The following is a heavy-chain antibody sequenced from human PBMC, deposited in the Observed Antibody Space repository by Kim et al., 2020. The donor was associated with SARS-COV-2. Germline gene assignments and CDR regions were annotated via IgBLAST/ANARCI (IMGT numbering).Heavy chain of an antibody. CDR2: INHSGST. D-gene: IGHD3-10*01. CDR3: ARGNDYYGSGSYFQH. V-gene: IGHV4-34*01. CDR1: GGSFSGYY. Sequence: SETLSLTCAVYGGSFSGYYWSWIRQPPGKGLEWIGEINHSGSTNYNPSLKSRVTISVDTSKNQFSLKLSSVTAADTAVYYCARGNDYYGSGSYFQHWGQG. J-gene: IGHJ1*01.